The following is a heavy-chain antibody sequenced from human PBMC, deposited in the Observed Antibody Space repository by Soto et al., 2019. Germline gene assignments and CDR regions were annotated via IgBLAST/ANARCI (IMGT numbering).Heavy chain of an antibody. Sequence: QVQLVQSGAEVKKPGSSVKVSCKASGGTFSSYAISWVRQAPGQGLEWMGGIIPIFGAANYAQKFQGRVTITADESTSTAYMELSSLRSEDTAVYYCARVPPLRSQLHLRFDPWGQGTLVTVSS. V-gene: IGHV1-69*01. D-gene: IGHD2-2*01. CDR3: ARVPPLRSQLHLRFDP. J-gene: IGHJ5*02. CDR1: GGTFSSYA. CDR2: IIPIFGAA.